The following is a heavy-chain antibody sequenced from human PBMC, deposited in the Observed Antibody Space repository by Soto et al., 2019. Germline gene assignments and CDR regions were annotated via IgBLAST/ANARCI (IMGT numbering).Heavy chain of an antibody. V-gene: IGHV1-18*04. J-gene: IGHJ5*02. CDR3: ARVRSPGHPPYTRFDP. D-gene: IGHD4-4*01. CDR2: ISAYNGNT. CDR1: GYTFTSSD. Sequence: QGQLVQSGGEVKKPGASVRVACKASGYTFTSSDITWVRQAPGQGLEWMGWISAYNGNTNYAQKLQGRDNMTTDTSTNTAYRELSNLISDDTAVYFCARVRSPGHPPYTRFDPWGQGTLVTVSS.